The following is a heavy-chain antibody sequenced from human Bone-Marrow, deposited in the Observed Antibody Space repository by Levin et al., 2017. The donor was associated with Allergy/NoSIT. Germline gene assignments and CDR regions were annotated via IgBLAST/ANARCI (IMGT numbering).Heavy chain of an antibody. CDR1: GFTFSSYA. V-gene: IGHV3-23*01. J-gene: IGHJ4*02. CDR3: AKATFYGSGSYYLPLGY. D-gene: IGHD3-10*01. Sequence: GESLKISCAASGFTFSSYAMSWVRQAPGKGLEWVSAISGSGGSTYYADSVKGRFTISRDNSKNTLYLQMNSLRAEDTAVYYCAKATFYGSGSYYLPLGYWGQGTLVTVSS. CDR2: ISGSGGST.